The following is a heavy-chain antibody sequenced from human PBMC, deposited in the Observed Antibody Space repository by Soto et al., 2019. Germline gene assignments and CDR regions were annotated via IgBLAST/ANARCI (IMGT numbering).Heavy chain of an antibody. Sequence: GGSLRLSCAASGFTFSSYGMHWVRQAPGKGLEWVAVIWYDGSNKYYADSVKGRFTISRDNSKNTLYLQMNSLRAEDTAVYYCARDTLFYVFGRGYPPVLPGWFDPWGKGTLVTVPS. CDR2: IWYDGSNK. CDR3: ARDTLFYVFGRGYPPVLPGWFDP. CDR1: GFTFSSYG. J-gene: IGHJ5*02. D-gene: IGHD3-3*01. V-gene: IGHV3-33*01.